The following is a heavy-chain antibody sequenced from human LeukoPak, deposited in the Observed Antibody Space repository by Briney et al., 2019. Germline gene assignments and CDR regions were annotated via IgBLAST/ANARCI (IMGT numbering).Heavy chain of an antibody. V-gene: IGHV1-18*01. CDR1: GYTFNTYG. J-gene: IGHJ5*02. Sequence: ASVKVSCKASGYTFNTYGITWVRQAPGQGLEWMGWISGYNGKTKYAQKLQDRVTMTTDTSTTTAYMELRSLRSDGTAVYYCARASAVVDNWFDPWGQGTLVTVSS. CDR2: ISGYNGKT. D-gene: IGHD2-15*01. CDR3: ARASAVVDNWFDP.